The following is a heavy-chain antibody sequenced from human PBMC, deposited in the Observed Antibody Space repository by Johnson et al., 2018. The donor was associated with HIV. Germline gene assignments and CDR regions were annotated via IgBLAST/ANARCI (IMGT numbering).Heavy chain of an antibody. CDR1: GFTVSSNY. Sequence: VHLVESGGDLIQPGGSLRLSCAASGFTVSSNYMSWVRQAPGKGLEWVSTIGTAGDTYYPGSVKGRFTVSREDAKNSLYIQMNSLRAEDTAVYYCARDLRWSYDAFDIWGQGTMVTVSS. CDR3: ARDLRWSYDAFDI. CDR2: IGTAGDT. J-gene: IGHJ3*02. D-gene: IGHD5-24*01. V-gene: IGHV3-13*01.